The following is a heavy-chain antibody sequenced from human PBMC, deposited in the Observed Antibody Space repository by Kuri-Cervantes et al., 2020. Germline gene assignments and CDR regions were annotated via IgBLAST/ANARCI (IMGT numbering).Heavy chain of an antibody. J-gene: IGHJ4*02. CDR1: GYTFTSYA. CDR3: ARDPGGHFDY. V-gene: IGHV1-69*13. D-gene: IGHD2-8*02. CDR2: IIPIFGTA. Sequence: SVKVSCKASGYTFTSYAMNWVRQAPGQGLEWMGGIIPIFGTANYAQKFQGRVTITADESTSTAYMELSSLRSDDTAVYYCARDPGGHFDYWGQGTLVTVSS.